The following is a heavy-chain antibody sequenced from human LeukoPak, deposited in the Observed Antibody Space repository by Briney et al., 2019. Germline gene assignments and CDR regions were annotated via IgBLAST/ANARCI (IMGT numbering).Heavy chain of an antibody. V-gene: IGHV3-48*01. CDR1: GFTFSSYS. Sequence: GGSLRLSCAASGFTFSSYSMNWVRQAPGKGLEWVSYISSSSSTIYYADSVKGRFTISRDNAKNSLYLQMNSLRAEDTAVYYCTRVHEQTTGAPFDYWGQGTLVTVSS. CDR3: TRVHEQTTGAPFDY. J-gene: IGHJ4*02. CDR2: ISSSSSTI. D-gene: IGHD4-17*01.